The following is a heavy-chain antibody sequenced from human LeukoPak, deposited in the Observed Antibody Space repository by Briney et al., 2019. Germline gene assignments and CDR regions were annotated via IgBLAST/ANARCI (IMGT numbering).Heavy chain of an antibody. D-gene: IGHD2-21*02. Sequence: SETLSLTCTVSGGSISSYYWSWIRQPPGKGLEWIWRIYVSGSTNYNPSLKSRVSISLDTSKNQFSLKLTSVTAADTAIYYCAITQNRLPPGGAFDIWGQGTMVAVSS. V-gene: IGHV4-59*08. CDR2: IYVSGST. CDR1: GGSISSYY. J-gene: IGHJ3*02. CDR3: AITQNRLPPGGAFDI.